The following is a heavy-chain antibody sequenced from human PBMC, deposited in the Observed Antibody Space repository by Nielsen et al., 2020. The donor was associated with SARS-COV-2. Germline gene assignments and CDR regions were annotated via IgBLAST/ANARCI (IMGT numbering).Heavy chain of an antibody. Sequence: WVRQAPGQGLEWMGGIIPIFGTANYAQKFQGRVTITADESTRTAYMELSSLRSEDTAVYYCARGSSSHYYGSGRQNYYYYGMDVWGQGTTVTVSS. J-gene: IGHJ6*02. CDR2: IIPIFGTA. CDR3: ARGSSSHYYGSGRQNYYYYGMDV. D-gene: IGHD3-10*01. V-gene: IGHV1-69*01.